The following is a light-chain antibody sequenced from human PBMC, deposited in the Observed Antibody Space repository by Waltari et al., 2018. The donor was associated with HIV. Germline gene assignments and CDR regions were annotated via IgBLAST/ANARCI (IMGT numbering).Light chain of an antibody. J-gene: IGLJ2*01. Sequence: QSALTQPASVSGSPGQSITVSCTGTSSDIGAYNYVSWYQQTPGTAPKLVIYEVSNRPSGISTRFSGSKSGNTASLTISGLQTEDESDFYCSSFTTTNSLLFGGGTKVTVL. CDR3: SSFTTTNSLL. V-gene: IGLV2-14*01. CDR1: SSDIGAYNY. CDR2: EVS.